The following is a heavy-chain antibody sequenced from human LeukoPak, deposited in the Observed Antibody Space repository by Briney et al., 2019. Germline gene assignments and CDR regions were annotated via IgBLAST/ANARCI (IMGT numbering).Heavy chain of an antibody. J-gene: IGHJ4*02. CDR2: IYDSGST. Sequence: SETLSLTCTVSGGSINNYYWSWIRQPPGKGLEWIGYIYDSGSTNYNPSLKSRVTISIDTSKNQFSLKVSSVTAADTAVYYCARHDGYTYGNLFDYWGQGILVTVFS. D-gene: IGHD5-18*01. V-gene: IGHV4-59*08. CDR3: ARHDGYTYGNLFDY. CDR1: GGSINNYY.